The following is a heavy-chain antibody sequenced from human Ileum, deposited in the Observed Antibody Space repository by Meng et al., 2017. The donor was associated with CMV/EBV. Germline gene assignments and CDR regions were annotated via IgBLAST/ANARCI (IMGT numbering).Heavy chain of an antibody. CDR2: IYHGGDSK. Sequence: GESLKISCGASGFSFSAYPMAWVRQAPGKGLEWVSMIYHGGDSKYYGDSVKGRFTISRDSSRYALYLQMNNLRAEDTAIYYCAKVLSWYYFEDWGQGALVTVSS. CDR3: AKVLSWYYFED. CDR1: GFSFSAYP. V-gene: IGHV3-23*03. J-gene: IGHJ4*02. D-gene: IGHD6-13*01.